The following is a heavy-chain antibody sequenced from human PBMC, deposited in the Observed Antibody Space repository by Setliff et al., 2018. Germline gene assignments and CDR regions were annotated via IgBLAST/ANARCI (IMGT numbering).Heavy chain of an antibody. CDR1: GASISSSSYY. Sequence: SETLSLTCTVSGASISSSSYYWAWIRQPPGRGLELIGSIFYGGSTYYNPSLKSRVTISIDASKNQFSLKLSSVTAADTAVYYCARVVPAAMYFDYWGQGTLVTVSS. D-gene: IGHD2-2*01. CDR2: IFYGGST. V-gene: IGHV4-39*07. J-gene: IGHJ4*02. CDR3: ARVVPAAMYFDY.